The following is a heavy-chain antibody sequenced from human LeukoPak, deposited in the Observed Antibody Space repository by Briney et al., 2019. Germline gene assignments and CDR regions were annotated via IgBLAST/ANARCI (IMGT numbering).Heavy chain of an antibody. D-gene: IGHD5-24*01. CDR3: ASDRGGPRDGYNKPDAFDI. V-gene: IGHV1-69*05. CDR2: IIPIFGTA. CDR1: GGTFSSYA. J-gene: IGHJ3*02. Sequence: ASVKVSCKASGGTFSSYAISWVRQAPGQGLEWMGGIIPIFGTANYAQEFQGRVTITTDESTSTAYMGLSSLRSEDTAVYYCASDRGGPRDGYNKPDAFDIWGQGKMVTVSS.